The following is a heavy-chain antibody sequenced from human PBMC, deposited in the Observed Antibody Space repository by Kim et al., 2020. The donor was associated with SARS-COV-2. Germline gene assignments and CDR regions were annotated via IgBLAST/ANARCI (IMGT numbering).Heavy chain of an antibody. CDR2: IYYTGMT. Sequence: SETLSLTCSVSAESLSDHYWTWIRQPPGKGLEWIANIYYTGMTNYNPSLKSRVTISVDTSKSQFSLRMASVTAADAAVSYCVRQKGNWLDAWVLGTLVTV. V-gene: IGHV4-59*11. CDR1: AESLSDHY. CDR3: VRQKGNWLDA. J-gene: IGHJ5*02.